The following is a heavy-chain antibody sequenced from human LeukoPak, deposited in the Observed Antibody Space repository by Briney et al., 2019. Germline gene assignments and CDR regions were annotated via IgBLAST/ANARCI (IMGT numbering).Heavy chain of an antibody. D-gene: IGHD2-21*02. CDR1: GFTFSSYW. J-gene: IGHJ4*02. CDR3: LGANCCDNCSR. CDR2: LNSDGSST. Sequence: PGGSLSLSLAASGFTFSSYWMYWVRQAPGKGLVWVSRLNSDGSSTSYADSVKGRFTISRDNAKYTLYLQMYSLRVEDTAVYYCLGANCCDNCSRWGQGTLVTVSS. V-gene: IGHV3-74*01.